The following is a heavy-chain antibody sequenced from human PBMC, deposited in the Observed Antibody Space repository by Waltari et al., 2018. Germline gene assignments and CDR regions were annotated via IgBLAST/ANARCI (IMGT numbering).Heavy chain of an antibody. CDR2: IYYSGST. D-gene: IGHD3-3*01. V-gene: IGHV4-39*07. J-gene: IGHJ6*02. CDR1: GGSISSSSYY. Sequence: QLQLQESGPGLVKPSETLSLTCTVSGGSISSSSYYWGWLRQPPGKGLEWIGSIYYSGSTYYNPSLKSRVTISVDTSKNQFSLKLSSVTAADTAVYYCARDPRTITIFGVAHDYYYGMDVWGQGTTVTVSS. CDR3: ARDPRTITIFGVAHDYYYGMDV.